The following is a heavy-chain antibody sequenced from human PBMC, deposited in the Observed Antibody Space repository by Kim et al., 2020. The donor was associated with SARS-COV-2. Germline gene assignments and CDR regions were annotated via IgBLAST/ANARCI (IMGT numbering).Heavy chain of an antibody. CDR3: TRGSTTSVHFYYGMEV. J-gene: IGHJ6*01. CDR1: GFTFSDHV. Sequence: GGSLRLSCAASGFTFSDHVMAWVRQSPEKGLEWVSAISGGASNTFYAESLKGRFTISRDNSKHTLYLQMNSLSPEDTAIYYCTRGSTTSVHFYYGMEVWG. CDR2: ISGGASNT. D-gene: IGHD4-17*01. V-gene: IGHV3-23*01.